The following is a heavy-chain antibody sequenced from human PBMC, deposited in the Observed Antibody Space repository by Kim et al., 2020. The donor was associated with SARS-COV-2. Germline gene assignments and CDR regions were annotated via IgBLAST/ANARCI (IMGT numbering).Heavy chain of an antibody. CDR2: SSYI. CDR3: ARSDYGDY. V-gene: IGHV3-21*01. J-gene: IGHJ4*02. Sequence: SSYIYYADSVKGRFTISRDNAKNSRYLQMNSLRAEDTAVYYCARSDYGDYWGQGTLVTVSS.